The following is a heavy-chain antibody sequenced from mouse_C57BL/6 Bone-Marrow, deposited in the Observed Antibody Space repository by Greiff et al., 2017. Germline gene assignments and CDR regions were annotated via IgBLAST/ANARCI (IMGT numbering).Heavy chain of an antibody. V-gene: IGHV1-26*01. Sequence: VQLQQSGPELVKPGASVKISCKASGYTFTDYYMNWVKQSHGKSLEWIGDINPNNGGTSYNQKFKGKATLTVDKSSSTAYMELRSLTSEDSAVYYCARWDSSGFAYWGQGTLVTVSA. CDR3: ARWDSSGFAY. J-gene: IGHJ3*01. D-gene: IGHD3-2*02. CDR1: GYTFTDYY. CDR2: INPNNGGT.